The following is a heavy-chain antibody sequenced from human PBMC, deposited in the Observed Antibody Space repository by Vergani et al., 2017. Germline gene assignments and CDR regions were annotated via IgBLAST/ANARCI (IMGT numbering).Heavy chain of an antibody. CDR1: GGTFSSYA. V-gene: IGHV1-69*12. J-gene: IGHJ6*02. Sequence: QVQLVQSGAEVKKPGSSVKVSCKASGGTFSSYAISWVRQAPGQGLEWMGGIIPIFGTANYAQKFQGRVTITADESTSTAYMELSSLRSEDTAVYYCARDLDYYDSSGYQGSTSYYYYYGMDVWGQGTTVTVSS. CDR2: IIPIFGTA. D-gene: IGHD3-22*01. CDR3: ARDLDYYDSSGYQGSTSYYYYYGMDV.